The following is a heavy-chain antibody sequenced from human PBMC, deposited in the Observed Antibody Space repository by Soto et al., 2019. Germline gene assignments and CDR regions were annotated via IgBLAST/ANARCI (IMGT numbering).Heavy chain of an antibody. Sequence: EVQLLESGGGLVQPGGSLRLSCAASGFTFSSYAMSWVRQAPGKGLEWVSAISGSGGSTYYADSVKGRFTISRDNSKNTLYLQMNSLRAEHTAVSYCAKVGMGATISSTDYWGQGTLVTVSS. J-gene: IGHJ4*02. CDR2: ISGSGGST. D-gene: IGHD1-26*01. CDR3: AKVGMGATISSTDY. V-gene: IGHV3-23*01. CDR1: GFTFSSYA.